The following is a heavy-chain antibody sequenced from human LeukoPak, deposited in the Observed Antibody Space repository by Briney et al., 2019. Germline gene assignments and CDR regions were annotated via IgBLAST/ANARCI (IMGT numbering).Heavy chain of an antibody. CDR3: AREGVPAAWDY. CDR2: INSDESII. D-gene: IGHD6-13*01. J-gene: IGHJ4*02. V-gene: IGHV3-74*01. CDR1: GFNFNNYR. Sequence: PGGSLRLSCAASGFNFNNYRMHWVRQAPGKGLVWVSRINSDESIISYADTVEGRFTISRDNAKNTLHLQMHSLRAEDTAVYYCAREGVPAAWDYWGQGTLVTVSS.